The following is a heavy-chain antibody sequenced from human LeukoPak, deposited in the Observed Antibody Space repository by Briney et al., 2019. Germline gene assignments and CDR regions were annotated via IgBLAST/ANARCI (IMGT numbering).Heavy chain of an antibody. Sequence: GGSLRLSYAASGLTLSSSWVSWVRQAPGKGLEWVANIKGDGSEKYYADSVKRRFTLSRDNAKNSLYLQMNSLRAEDTAVYYCARTPLEYSGDWYVWFDPWGQGTVVTVSS. J-gene: IGHJ5*02. CDR2: IKGDGSEK. V-gene: IGHV3-7*05. CDR1: GLTLSSSW. D-gene: IGHD6-19*01. CDR3: ARTPLEYSGDWYVWFDP.